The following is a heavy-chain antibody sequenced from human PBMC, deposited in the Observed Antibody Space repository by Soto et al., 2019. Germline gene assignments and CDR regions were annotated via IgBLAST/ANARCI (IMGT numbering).Heavy chain of an antibody. Sequence: SETLSLTCTVSGGSISSYYWSWIRQPPGKGLEWIGYIYYSGSTNYNPSLKRRVTISVDTSKTQFSLKLSSVTAADTTVYYCARSTGYFDYWGQGTLVTVSS. CDR3: ARSTGYFDY. CDR1: GGSISSYY. D-gene: IGHD2-2*01. J-gene: IGHJ4*02. V-gene: IGHV4-59*01. CDR2: IYYSGST.